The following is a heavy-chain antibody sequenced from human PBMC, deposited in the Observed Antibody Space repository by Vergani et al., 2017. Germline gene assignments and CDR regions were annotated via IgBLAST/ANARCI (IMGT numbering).Heavy chain of an antibody. Sequence: QVQLQESGPGLVKPSETLSLTCTVSGGSISSYYWSWIRQPPGKGLEWIGYIYYSGSTNYNPSLKSRVTISVDTSKNQFSLKLSSVTAADTAVYYCASLATVTTFWGWFDPWGQGTLVTVSS. CDR2: IYYSGST. D-gene: IGHD4-17*01. CDR3: ASLATVTTFWGWFDP. V-gene: IGHV4-59*01. CDR1: GGSISSYY. J-gene: IGHJ5*02.